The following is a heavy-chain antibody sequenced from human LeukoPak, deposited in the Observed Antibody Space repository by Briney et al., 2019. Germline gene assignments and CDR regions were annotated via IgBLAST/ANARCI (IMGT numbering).Heavy chain of an antibody. J-gene: IGHJ4*02. D-gene: IGHD3-22*01. CDR3: ARYHDSTRFLFDY. Sequence: PSETLSLTCAVYGGSFSGYYWSWIRQPPRKGLEWIWEINHSGSTNYNPSLKSRVTISVDTSKNQFSLKLSSVTAADTAVYYCARYHDSTRFLFDYWGQGTLVTVSS. V-gene: IGHV4-34*01. CDR1: GGSFSGYY. CDR2: INHSGST.